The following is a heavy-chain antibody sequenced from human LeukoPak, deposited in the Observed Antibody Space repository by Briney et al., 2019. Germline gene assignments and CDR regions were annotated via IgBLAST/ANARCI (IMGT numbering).Heavy chain of an antibody. CDR3: ARDGARLVMGDY. Sequence: SVKVSCKDSGGTFSSYAISWVRQAPGQGLAWMGRIIPILGIANYAQKFQGRVTITADKSTSTAYMELSSLRSEDTAVYYCARDGARLVMGDYWGQGTLVTVSS. CDR2: IIPILGIA. J-gene: IGHJ4*02. V-gene: IGHV1-69*04. CDR1: GGTFSSYA. D-gene: IGHD3-9*01.